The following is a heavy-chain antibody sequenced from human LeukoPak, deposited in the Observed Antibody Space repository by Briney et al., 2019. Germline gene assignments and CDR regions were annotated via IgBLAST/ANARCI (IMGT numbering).Heavy chain of an antibody. Sequence: SETLSLTCAVYGGSFSGYYWSWIRQPPGKGVEWIGEINHSGSTNYNPSLKSRVTISVDTSKNQFSLKLSSVTAADTAVYYCARSRIAAAGSPYGYWGQGTLVTVSS. J-gene: IGHJ4*02. V-gene: IGHV4-34*01. D-gene: IGHD6-13*01. CDR2: INHSGST. CDR1: GGSFSGYY. CDR3: ARSRIAAAGSPYGY.